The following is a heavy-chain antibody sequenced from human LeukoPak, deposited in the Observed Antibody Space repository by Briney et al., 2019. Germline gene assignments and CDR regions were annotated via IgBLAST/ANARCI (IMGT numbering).Heavy chain of an antibody. CDR2: ISYDGSNK. Sequence: GRSLGLYRAASGFLFSSYGMHWVRQAPGKGLEWVAVISYDGSNKYYADSVKGRFTISRDNSKNTLYLQMNSLRAEDTAVYYSAKEAGYGWFGVWRRYYGMDVWGKGTTVT. V-gene: IGHV3-30*18. CDR3: AKEAGYGWFGVWRRYYGMDV. CDR1: GFLFSSYG. D-gene: IGHD3-10*01. J-gene: IGHJ6*04.